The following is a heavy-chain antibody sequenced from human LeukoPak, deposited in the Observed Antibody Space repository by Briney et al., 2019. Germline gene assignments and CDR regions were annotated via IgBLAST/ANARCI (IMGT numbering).Heavy chain of an antibody. CDR1: GFTFSSYA. CDR2: ISYDGSNK. V-gene: IGHV3-30*04. CDR3: ARGIRIWNY. D-gene: IGHD1-1*01. J-gene: IGHJ4*02. Sequence: GGSLRLSCAASGFTFSSYAMHWVRQAPGKGLEWVAVISYDGSNKYYADSVKGRFTISRDNSKNTLYLQMNSLRAEDTAVYYCARGIRIWNYWGQGTLVTVSS.